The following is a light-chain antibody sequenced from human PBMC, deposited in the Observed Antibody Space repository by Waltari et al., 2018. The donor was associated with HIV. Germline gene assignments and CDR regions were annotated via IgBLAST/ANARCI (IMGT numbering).Light chain of an antibody. CDR3: CSYAGSSNWV. CDR1: SSDVGSSTL. CDR2: EGI. J-gene: IGLJ3*02. Sequence: QSALPQPSSVSGSPGPSITISFTCTSSDVGSSTLVSCYQHHPGKAPKLMIFEGINRPSGVSNRFSGSKSGNTASLTISGLQAEDEADYYCCSYAGSSNWVFGGGTKLTVL. V-gene: IGLV2-23*01.